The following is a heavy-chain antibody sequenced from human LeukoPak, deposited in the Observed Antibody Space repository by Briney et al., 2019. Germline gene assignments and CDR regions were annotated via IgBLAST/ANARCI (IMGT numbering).Heavy chain of an antibody. V-gene: IGHV4-61*10. D-gene: IGHD3-10*01. Sequence: SETLSLTCTVSGGSISSGSYYWSWIRQPAGKGLEWIGRIYSSGSTNYNPSLKSRVTISIDTSKNQFSLKLSSVTAADTAVYYCARTTMVRGTYYVDVWGKGTTVTISS. CDR3: ARTTMVRGTYYVDV. J-gene: IGHJ6*03. CDR1: GGSISSGSYY. CDR2: IYSSGST.